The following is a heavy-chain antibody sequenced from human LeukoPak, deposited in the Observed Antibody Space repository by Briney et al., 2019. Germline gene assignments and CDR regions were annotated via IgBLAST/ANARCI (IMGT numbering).Heavy chain of an antibody. Sequence: GGSLRLSCAASGFTFSSYAMSWVRQAPGKGLEWVSAISGSGGSTYYADSVKGRFTISRDNSKNTLYLQMNSLRAEDTAVYYCAKDSSHRRNYDFWSGYSEPHWGQGTLVTVSS. CDR1: GFTFSSYA. CDR3: AKDSSHRRNYDFWSGYSEPH. D-gene: IGHD3-3*01. J-gene: IGHJ4*02. CDR2: ISGSGGST. V-gene: IGHV3-23*01.